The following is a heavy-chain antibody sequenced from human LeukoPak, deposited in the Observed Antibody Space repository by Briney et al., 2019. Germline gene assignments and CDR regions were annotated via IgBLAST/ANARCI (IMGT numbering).Heavy chain of an antibody. CDR1: GGSFSGYY. Sequence: SETLSLTCAVHGGSFSGYYWSWIRQPPGKGLEWIGEINHSGSTNYNPSLKSRVTISVDTSKNQFSLKLSSVTAADTAVYYCARGWGSFGYWGQGTLVTVSS. V-gene: IGHV4-34*01. D-gene: IGHD3-16*01. CDR2: INHSGST. J-gene: IGHJ4*02. CDR3: ARGWGSFGY.